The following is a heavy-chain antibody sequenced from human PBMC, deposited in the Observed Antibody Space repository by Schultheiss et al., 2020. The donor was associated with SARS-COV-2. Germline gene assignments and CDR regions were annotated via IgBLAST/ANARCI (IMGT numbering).Heavy chain of an antibody. D-gene: IGHD2-15*01. CDR1: GGSFSGYY. J-gene: IGHJ6*02. CDR3: ARSPSCSGGSCYSPYYYYYGMDV. Sequence: SETLSLTCAVYGGSFSGYYWSWIRQPPGKGLEWIGEINHSGSTNYNPSLKSRVTISVDTSKNQFSLKLSSVTAADTAVYYCARSPSCSGGSCYSPYYYYYGMDVWGQGTTVTVSS. CDR2: INHSGST. V-gene: IGHV4-34*01.